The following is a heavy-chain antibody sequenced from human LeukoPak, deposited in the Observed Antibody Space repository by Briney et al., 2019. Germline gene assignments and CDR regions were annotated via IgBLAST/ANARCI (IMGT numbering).Heavy chain of an antibody. D-gene: IGHD3-22*01. V-gene: IGHV3-30*18. CDR3: AKAILVYYYDSSGYFSPADY. CDR2: ISYDGSNK. CDR1: GFTFSSYG. J-gene: IGHJ4*02. Sequence: GGSLRLSCAASGFTFSSYGMHWVRQAPGKGLEWVAVISYDGSNKYYADSVKGRFTISRDNSENTLYLQMNSLRAEDTAVYYCAKAILVYYYDSSGYFSPADYWGQGTLVTVSS.